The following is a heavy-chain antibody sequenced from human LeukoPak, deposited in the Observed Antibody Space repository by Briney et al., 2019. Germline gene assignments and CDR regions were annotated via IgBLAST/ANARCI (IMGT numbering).Heavy chain of an antibody. Sequence: PSETLSLTCAVYGGSFSGYYWSWIRQPPGKGLEWIGEINHSGSTNYNPSLKSRVTISVDTSKNQFSLKLSSVTAADTAVYYCARHKYSSGWYFDYWGQGTLVTVSS. CDR3: ARHKYSSGWYFDY. CDR2: INHSGST. J-gene: IGHJ4*02. D-gene: IGHD6-19*01. CDR1: GGSFSGYY. V-gene: IGHV4-34*01.